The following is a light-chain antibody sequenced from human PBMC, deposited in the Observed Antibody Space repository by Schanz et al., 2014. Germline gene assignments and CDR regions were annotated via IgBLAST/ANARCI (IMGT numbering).Light chain of an antibody. CDR3: SSFAGSAFV. CDR2: DVN. V-gene: IGLV2-8*01. Sequence: QSALTQPPSASGSPGQSVTISCTGTSSDVGGYNYVSWYQQHPGKAPKLMIFDVNQRPSGVPDRFSGSKSGNTASLTVSGLQAEDEADYYCSSFAGSAFVFGTGTKLTVL. CDR1: SSDVGGYNY. J-gene: IGLJ1*01.